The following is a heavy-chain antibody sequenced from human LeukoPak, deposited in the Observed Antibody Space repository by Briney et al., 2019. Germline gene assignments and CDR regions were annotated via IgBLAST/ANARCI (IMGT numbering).Heavy chain of an antibody. CDR2: IYYSGST. J-gene: IGHJ4*02. CDR1: GGSISSYY. V-gene: IGHV4-59*01. Sequence: SETLSLTCAVSGGSISSYYWSWIRQPPGKGLEWIGYIYYSGSTNYNPSLKSRVTISVDTSKNQFSLKLSSVTAADTAVYYCARGILGYSYGSPYDYWGQGTLVTVSS. D-gene: IGHD5-18*01. CDR3: ARGILGYSYGSPYDY.